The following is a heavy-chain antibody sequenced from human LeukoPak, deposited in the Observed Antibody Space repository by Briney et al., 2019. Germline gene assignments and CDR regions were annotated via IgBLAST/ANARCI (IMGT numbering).Heavy chain of an antibody. D-gene: IGHD6-19*01. CDR1: GGSISSGSYY. V-gene: IGHV4-61*02. CDR3: ARDEVAGRFDY. J-gene: IGHJ4*02. CDR2: IYTSGST. Sequence: PSQTLSLTCTVSGGSISSGSYYWSWIRQHAGKGLEWIGRIYTSGSTNYNPSLKSRVTISVDTSKNQFSLKLSSVTAADTAAYYCARDEVAGRFDYWGQGTLVTVSS.